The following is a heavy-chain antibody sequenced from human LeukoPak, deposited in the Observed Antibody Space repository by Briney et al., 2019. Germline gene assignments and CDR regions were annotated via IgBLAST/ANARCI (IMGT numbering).Heavy chain of an antibody. J-gene: IGHJ4*02. CDR2: MNPNSGNT. V-gene: IGHV1-8*01. CDR1: GYTFTSYD. Sequence: ASVKVSCKASGYTFTSYDINWVRQATGQGLGWMGWMNPNSGNTGYAQKFQGRVTMTRNTSISTAYMELSSLRSEDTAVYYCARGSEAYYDILTGYYEWGQGTLVTVSS. D-gene: IGHD3-9*01. CDR3: ARGSEAYYDILTGYYE.